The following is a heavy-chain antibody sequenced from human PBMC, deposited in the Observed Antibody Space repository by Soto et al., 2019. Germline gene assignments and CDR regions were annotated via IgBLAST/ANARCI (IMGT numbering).Heavy chain of an antibody. V-gene: IGHV3-43*01. CDR2: ISWDGGST. CDR3: AKDSEYDSSGHFDY. D-gene: IGHD3-22*01. J-gene: IGHJ4*02. CDR1: GFTFDDYT. Sequence: DVQLVESGGVVVQPGGSLRLSCAASGFTFDDYTMHWVRQAPGKGLEWVSLISWDGGSTYYADSVKGRFTISRDNSKNSLDLQMNSLRTEDTALYYCAKDSEYDSSGHFDYWGQGTLVTVSS.